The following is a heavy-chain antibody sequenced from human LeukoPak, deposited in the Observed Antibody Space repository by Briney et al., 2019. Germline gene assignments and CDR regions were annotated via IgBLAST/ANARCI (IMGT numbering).Heavy chain of an antibody. CDR3: ARSSVPYYYYNYSMDV. CDR2: IYYSGTT. D-gene: IGHD3-22*01. Sequence: SETLSLTCIVSGGSISNYYWSWIRQSPGTGLEWIGFIYYSGTTNYNPSLKSRVTISVDTSKNHFSLKLSSVTAADTAVYYCARSSVPYYYYNYSMDVWGNGTTVTVSS. CDR1: GGSISNYY. J-gene: IGHJ6*03. V-gene: IGHV4-59*01.